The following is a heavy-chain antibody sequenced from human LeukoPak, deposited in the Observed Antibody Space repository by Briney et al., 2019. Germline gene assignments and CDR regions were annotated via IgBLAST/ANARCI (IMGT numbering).Heavy chain of an antibody. J-gene: IGHJ4*02. CDR2: INHSGST. D-gene: IGHD6-19*01. V-gene: IGHV4-34*01. Sequence: SETLSLTCAVYGGSFSGYYWSWIRQPPGKGLEWIGEINHSGSTNYNPPLKSRVTISVDTSKNQFSLKLSSVTAADTAVYYCARLSMKSQWLVFFDYWGQGTLVTVSS. CDR3: ARLSMKSQWLVFFDY. CDR1: GGSFSGYY.